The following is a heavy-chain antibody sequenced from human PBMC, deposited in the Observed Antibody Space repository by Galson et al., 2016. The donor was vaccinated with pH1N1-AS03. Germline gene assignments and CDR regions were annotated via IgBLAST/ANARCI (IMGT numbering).Heavy chain of an antibody. V-gene: IGHV4-4*01. CDR2: VHYSGTT. D-gene: IGHD3-16*02. CDR3: ASAGYHTPGYHY. J-gene: IGHJ4*02. Sequence: ETLSLTCAVSGGSMTSPDWWTWVRQPPGKGLEWIGEVHYSGTTSYNPSLNSRVTMSIDKSNNQFSLNLGSVTAADTAVYFCASAGYHTPGYHYWGQGALVTVFS. CDR1: GGSMTSPDW.